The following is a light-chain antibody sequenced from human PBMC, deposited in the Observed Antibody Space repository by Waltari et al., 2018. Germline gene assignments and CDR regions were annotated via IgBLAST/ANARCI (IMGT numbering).Light chain of an antibody. Sequence: QSALTQPPSVSGSPGQSVTIPCPGTNSDIGRSNSVSWYKQPPGTAPKLMVYEVSNRPSGVPDRFSGSKSGNTASLTISGLQAEDEADYYCSSYTSSITLLFGGGTKLTVL. V-gene: IGLV2-18*02. J-gene: IGLJ2*01. CDR1: NSDIGRSNS. CDR2: EVS. CDR3: SSYTSSITLL.